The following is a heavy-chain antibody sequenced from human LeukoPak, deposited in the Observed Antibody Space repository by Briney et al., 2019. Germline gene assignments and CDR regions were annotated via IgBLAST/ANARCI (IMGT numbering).Heavy chain of an antibody. J-gene: IGHJ4*02. CDR2: IKSKTDGGTT. CDR3: TRQQLVLDS. Sequence: GGSLRLSSAASGFTFSNAWMSWVRQAPGKGLEWVGHIKSKTDGGTTDYAAPVKGRFTISRDDSKNTLYLQMNSLKTEDTAVYYCTRQQLVLDSWGQGTLVTVSS. V-gene: IGHV3-15*01. D-gene: IGHD6-13*01. CDR1: GFTFSNAW.